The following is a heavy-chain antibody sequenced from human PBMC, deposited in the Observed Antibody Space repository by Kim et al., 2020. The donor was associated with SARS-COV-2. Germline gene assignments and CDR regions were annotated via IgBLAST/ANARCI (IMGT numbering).Heavy chain of an antibody. V-gene: IGHV3-30*18. Sequence: GGSLRLSCAASGFTFSSYAMHWVRQAPGKGLEWVAVISYDGSNKYYADSVKGRFTISRDNSKNTLYLQMNSLRAEDTAVYYCAKDSHRGYSCGSRYYYDG. CDR2: ISYDGSNK. D-gene: IGHD6-19*01. CDR1: GFTFSSYA. J-gene: IGHJ6*01. CDR3: AKDSHRGYSCGSRYYYDG.